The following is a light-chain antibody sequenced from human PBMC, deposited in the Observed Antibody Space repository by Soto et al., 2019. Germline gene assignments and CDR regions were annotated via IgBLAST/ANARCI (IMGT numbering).Light chain of an antibody. CDR3: SSFTRTGSQFV. CDR2: EVN. V-gene: IGLV2-14*01. Sequence: QSALTQPASVSGSPGQSITVSCTGSNSDIGGSIYVSWYQQHPGKAPRLMIYEVNNRPSGVSSRFSGSKSGNTASLTISGLQAEDEASSFCSSFTRTGSQFVFGSGTKLTVL. CDR1: NSDIGGSIY. J-gene: IGLJ1*01.